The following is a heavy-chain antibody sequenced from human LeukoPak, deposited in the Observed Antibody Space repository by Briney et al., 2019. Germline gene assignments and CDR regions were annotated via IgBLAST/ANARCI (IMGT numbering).Heavy chain of an antibody. CDR3: ARPGIAAAGPYYYYGMDV. Sequence: ASVKVSCTASGHIFTVDSIHWVRQAPGQGLEWMGWIHLNGGGTYRSQKFQDRVTMTKGTSISTAYMELRSLRSDDTAVYYCARPGIAAAGPYYYYGMDVWGQGTTVTVSS. D-gene: IGHD6-13*01. J-gene: IGHJ6*02. CDR2: IHLNGGGT. V-gene: IGHV1-2*02. CDR1: GHIFTVDS.